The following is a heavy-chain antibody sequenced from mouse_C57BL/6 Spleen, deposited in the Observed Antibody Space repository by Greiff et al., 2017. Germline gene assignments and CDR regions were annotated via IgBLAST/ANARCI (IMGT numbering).Heavy chain of an antibody. CDR3: TRGDDYYARDY. CDR2: SRNKANDYTT. CDR1: GFTFSDFY. V-gene: IGHV7-1*01. Sequence: DVTLVESGGGLVQSGRSLRLSCATSGFTFSDFYMEWVRQAPGKGLEWIAASRNKANDYTTEYSASVKGRFLVSKDTSQSILYLQMNALRAEHTAIDCCTRGDDYYARDYGGQGTSLTVSS. J-gene: IGHJ4*01.